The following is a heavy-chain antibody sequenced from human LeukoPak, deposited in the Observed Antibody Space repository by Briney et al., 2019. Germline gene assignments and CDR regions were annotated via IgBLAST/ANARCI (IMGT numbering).Heavy chain of an antibody. V-gene: IGHV4-30-4*01. D-gene: IGHD2-15*01. Sequence: SQTLSLTCTVSGGSISSGDYYWSWIRQPPGKGLEWIGYIYYSGSTYYNPSLKSRVTISVDRSKNQFSLKLSSVTAADTAVYYCARNGDPGWCSGGSCAGWGQGTLVTVSS. CDR2: IYYSGST. CDR1: GGSISSGDYY. CDR3: ARNGDPGWCSGGSCAG. J-gene: IGHJ4*02.